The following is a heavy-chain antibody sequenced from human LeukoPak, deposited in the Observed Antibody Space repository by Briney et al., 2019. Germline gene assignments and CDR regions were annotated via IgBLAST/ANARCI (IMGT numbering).Heavy chain of an antibody. CDR3: GSHDYDILTGDYFDY. D-gene: IGHD3-9*01. CDR2: ISYDGSNK. V-gene: IGHV3-30*03. Sequence: PGGSLRLSCAASGFTFSSYGMHWVRQAPGKGLEWVAVISYDGSNKYYGDSVKGRFTISRYNSKNTLYLQMGSLRAEDMAVYYCGSHDYDILTGDYFDYWGQGTLVTVSS. CDR1: GFTFSSYG. J-gene: IGHJ4*02.